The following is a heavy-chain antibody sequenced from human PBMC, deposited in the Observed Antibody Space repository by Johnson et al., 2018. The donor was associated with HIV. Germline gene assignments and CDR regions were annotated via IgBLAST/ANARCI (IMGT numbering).Heavy chain of an antibody. Sequence: MKWVRQTPGMGLEWVSAITWHAGRTGYADSAQGPFTISRDNSKTTLYLHMNSLRAEDTAVYYGAKDERAGQWLVLAFDIWGQGTVVTVSS. J-gene: IGHJ3*02. D-gene: IGHD6-19*01. CDR2: ITWHAGRT. CDR3: AKDERAGQWLVLAFDI. V-gene: IGHV3-20*03.